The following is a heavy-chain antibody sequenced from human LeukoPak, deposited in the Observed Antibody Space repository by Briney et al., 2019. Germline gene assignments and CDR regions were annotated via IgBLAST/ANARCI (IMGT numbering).Heavy chain of an antibody. J-gene: IGHJ5*02. CDR3: AKDPRYAIEPNWFDP. D-gene: IGHD2-8*01. CDR2: ISSSGSTI. Sequence: GGSLRLSCAASGFTFSSYEMNWVRQAPGKGLEWVSYISSSGSTIYYADSVKGRFTISRDNAKNSLYLQMNSLRAEDTAVYYCAKDPRYAIEPNWFDPWGQGTLVTVSS. CDR1: GFTFSSYE. V-gene: IGHV3-48*03.